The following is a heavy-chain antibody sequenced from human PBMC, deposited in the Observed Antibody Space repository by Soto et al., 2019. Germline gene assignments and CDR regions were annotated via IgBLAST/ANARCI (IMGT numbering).Heavy chain of an antibody. J-gene: IGHJ3*02. D-gene: IGHD3-22*01. CDR2: ISAYNGNT. CDR1: GYTFTSYG. CDR3: ASDPGCVTMIGVVPQGYALDI. Sequence: GASVKVSCKASGYTFTSYGISWVRLAPGQGLEWMGWISAYNGNTNYAQKLQGRVTMTTDTCTSTAYMELRSLRSDDTAVYYCASDPGCVTMIGVVPQGYALDIWGQGTMVTVSS. V-gene: IGHV1-18*04.